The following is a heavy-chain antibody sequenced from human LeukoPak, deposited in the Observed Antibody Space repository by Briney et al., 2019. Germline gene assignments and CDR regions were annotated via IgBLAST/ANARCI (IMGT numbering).Heavy chain of an antibody. CDR2: ISGSGGST. Sequence: PGGPLRLSCAASGFTFSSYAMSWVRQAPGKGLEWVSAISGSGGSTYSADSVKGRFTISRDNSKNTLYLQMNSLRVDDTAVYYCARKSTGPDYWGQGTLVTVSS. J-gene: IGHJ4*02. V-gene: IGHV3-23*01. CDR3: ARKSTGPDY. CDR1: GFTFSSYA.